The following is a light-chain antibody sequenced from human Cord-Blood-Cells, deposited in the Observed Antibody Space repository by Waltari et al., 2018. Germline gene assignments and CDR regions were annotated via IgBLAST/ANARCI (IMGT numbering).Light chain of an antibody. CDR1: SSDVGSFTF. Sequence: QSALTQPASVSGSPGPSLTISCSGTSSDVGSFTFVAWYQQHPGKAPKLMIYEGSKRPSGVSNRFSGSKSGNTASLTISGLQAEDEADYYCCSYAGSSTSFGGGTKLTVL. V-gene: IGLV2-23*01. CDR2: EGS. CDR3: CSYAGSSTS. J-gene: IGLJ3*02.